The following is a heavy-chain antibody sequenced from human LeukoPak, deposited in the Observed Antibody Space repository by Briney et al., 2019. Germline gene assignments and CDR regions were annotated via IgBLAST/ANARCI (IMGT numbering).Heavy chain of an antibody. CDR1: GYTFTGYY. CDR3: ARDSSYGYLMVY. V-gene: IGHV1-2*02. J-gene: IGHJ4*02. D-gene: IGHD5-18*01. Sequence: ASVKVSCKASGYTFTGYYMHWVRQAPGQGLEWMGWINPNSGSTNYAQKFQGRVTMTRDTSISTAYMELSRLRSDDTAVYYCARDSSYGYLMVYWGQGTLVTVSS. CDR2: INPNSGST.